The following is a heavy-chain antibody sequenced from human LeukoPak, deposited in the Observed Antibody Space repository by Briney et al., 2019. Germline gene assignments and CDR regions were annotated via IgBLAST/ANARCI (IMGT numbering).Heavy chain of an antibody. CDR3: ARDRFRTVTIPTIQRKRGPSHNWFDP. CDR1: GFTFSSYG. Sequence: GGFLRLSCAASGFTFSSYGMHWVRQAPGKGLEWVAVIWYDGSNKYYADSVKGRFTISRDNSKNTLYLQMNSLRAEDTAVYYCARDRFRTVTIPTIQRKRGPSHNWFDPWGQGTLVTVSS. V-gene: IGHV3-33*01. D-gene: IGHD4-17*01. CDR2: IWYDGSNK. J-gene: IGHJ5*02.